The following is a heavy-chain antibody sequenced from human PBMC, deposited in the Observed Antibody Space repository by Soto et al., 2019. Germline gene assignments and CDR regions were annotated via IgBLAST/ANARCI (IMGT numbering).Heavy chain of an antibody. V-gene: IGHV1-69*12. J-gene: IGHJ6*02. CDR3: ARSGLAAGRYYYYYGMDV. CDR2: IIPIFGTA. CDR1: GGTFSSYA. D-gene: IGHD6-13*01. Sequence: QVQLVQSGAEVKKPGSSVKVSCKASGGTFSSYAISWVRQAPGQGLEWMGGIIPIFGTANYAQKFQGRVTITAEESTSTAYMELRSLRSEDTDVYYCARSGLAAGRYYYYYGMDVWGPGTTVTVSS.